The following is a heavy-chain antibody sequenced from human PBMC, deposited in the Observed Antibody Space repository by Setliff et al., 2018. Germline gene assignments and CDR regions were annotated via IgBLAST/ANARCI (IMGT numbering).Heavy chain of an antibody. V-gene: IGHV3-21*01. CDR2: ISSSSST. CDR1: GFTFSSYS. D-gene: IGHD3-3*01. Sequence: PGGSLRLSCAASGFTFSSYSMNWVRQAPGKGLEWVSSISSSSSTTYADSVKGRFTISRDNSKNTLYLQMNTLRTEDTAVYYCARDFRGGLLAATHNYNFWSGVKDVWGKGTTVTVSS. J-gene: IGHJ6*04. CDR3: ARDFRGGLLAATHNYNFWSGVKDV.